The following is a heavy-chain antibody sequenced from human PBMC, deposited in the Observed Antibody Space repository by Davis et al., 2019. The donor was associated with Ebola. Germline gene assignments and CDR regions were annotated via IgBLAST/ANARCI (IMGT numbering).Heavy chain of an antibody. J-gene: IGHJ6*02. D-gene: IGHD1-26*01. CDR2: IRSKANSYAT. Sequence: PGGSLRLSCAASGFTFSGSAMHWVRQASGKGLEWVGRIRSKANSYATAYAASVKGRFTISRDDSKNTAYLQMNSLKTEDTAVYYCAREEKSWGRFYGMDVWGQGTTVTVSS. V-gene: IGHV3-73*01. CDR1: GFTFSGSA. CDR3: AREEKSWGRFYGMDV.